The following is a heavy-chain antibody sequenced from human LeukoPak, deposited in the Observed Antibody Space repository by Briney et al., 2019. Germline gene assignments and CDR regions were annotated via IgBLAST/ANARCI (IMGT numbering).Heavy chain of an antibody. CDR3: AKDGRYYDSSGYLA. J-gene: IGHJ5*02. D-gene: IGHD3-22*01. V-gene: IGHV3-30*02. CDR1: GFTFSFYR. CDR2: IGYDGGNK. Sequence: GGSLRLSCAASGFTFSFYRIHWVRQAPGKGLEWVAFIGYDGGNKHYADSVKGRFTISRDNSKNTLSLQMNSLRAEDTAVYYCAKDGRYYDSSGYLAWGQGTLVTVSS.